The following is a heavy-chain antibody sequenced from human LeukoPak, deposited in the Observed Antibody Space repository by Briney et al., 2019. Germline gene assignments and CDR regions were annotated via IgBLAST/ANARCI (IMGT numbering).Heavy chain of an antibody. D-gene: IGHD3-22*01. CDR2: ISSSGSTI. Sequence: GGSLRLSCAASGFTFSDYYMSWIRQAPGKGLEWVSCISSSGSTIYYADSVKGRFTISRDNAKNSLYLQMNSLRAEDTAVYYCARDMSSVYYYDSSGYYHEHWGQGTLVTVSS. V-gene: IGHV3-11*01. J-gene: IGHJ1*01. CDR1: GFTFSDYY. CDR3: ARDMSSVYYYDSSGYYHEH.